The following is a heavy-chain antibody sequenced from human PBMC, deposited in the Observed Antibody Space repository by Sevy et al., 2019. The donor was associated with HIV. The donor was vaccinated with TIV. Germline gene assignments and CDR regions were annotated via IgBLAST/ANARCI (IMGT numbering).Heavy chain of an antibody. J-gene: IGHJ4*02. CDR1: GFTFSDHY. D-gene: IGHD6-13*01. V-gene: IGHV3-72*01. Sequence: GGSLRLSCAASGFTFSDHYMEWVRQAPGKGPEWVGHTRNKADSYTTEYAASVKGRFTISRDDSKNSLYLQMNSLKTEDTAVYYCATHAGIAAAGRVFDYWGQGSLVTVSS. CDR2: TRNKADSYTT. CDR3: ATHAGIAAAGRVFDY.